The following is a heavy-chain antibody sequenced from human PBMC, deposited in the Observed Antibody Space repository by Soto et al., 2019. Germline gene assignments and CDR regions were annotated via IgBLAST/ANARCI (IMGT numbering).Heavy chain of an antibody. CDR2: ISGSGGST. CDR1: GFTFSSYA. V-gene: IGHV3-23*01. Sequence: LRLSCAASGFTFSSYAMIWVRQAPGKGLEWVSAISGSGGSTYYADSVKGRFTISRDNSKNTLYLQMNSLRAKDTAVYYCAKASIAAAGYPDYYYGMDVWGQGTTVTVSS. CDR3: AKASIAAAGYPDYYYGMDV. J-gene: IGHJ6*02. D-gene: IGHD6-13*01.